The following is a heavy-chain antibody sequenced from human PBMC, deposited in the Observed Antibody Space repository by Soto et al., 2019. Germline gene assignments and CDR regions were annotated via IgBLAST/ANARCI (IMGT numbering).Heavy chain of an antibody. Sequence: ASVKVSCKASGYTFTSYYMHWVRQAPGQGLEWMGIINPSGGSTSYAQKFQGRVTMTRDTSTSTVYMELSSLRSEDTAVDYCARDIYCSGGSCYGGLDYWGQGTLVTVSS. CDR2: INPSGGST. CDR1: GYTFTSYY. V-gene: IGHV1-46*01. CDR3: ARDIYCSGGSCYGGLDY. D-gene: IGHD2-15*01. J-gene: IGHJ4*02.